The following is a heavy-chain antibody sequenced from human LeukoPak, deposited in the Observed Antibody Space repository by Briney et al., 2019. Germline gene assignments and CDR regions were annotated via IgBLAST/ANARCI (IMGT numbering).Heavy chain of an antibody. V-gene: IGHV3-7*01. Sequence: GGSLRLSCAASGFTFSSYWMSWVRQAPGKGLEWVANIKQDGSEKYYVDSVKGRFTISRDNAKNSLYLQMNSLRAGDTAVYYCARAMRDYGDFEGPFDYWGQGTLVTVSS. CDR3: ARAMRDYGDFEGPFDY. CDR2: IKQDGSEK. D-gene: IGHD4-17*01. J-gene: IGHJ4*02. CDR1: GFTFSSYW.